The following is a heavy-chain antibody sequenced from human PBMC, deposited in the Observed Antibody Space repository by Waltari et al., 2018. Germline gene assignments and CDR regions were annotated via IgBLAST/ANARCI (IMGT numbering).Heavy chain of an antibody. J-gene: IGHJ4*02. CDR2: IYPAGST. V-gene: IGHV3-66*02. CDR1: AFIVSSPH. Sequence: DVQLVESGGGLVHPGGSLQLSFAASAFIVSSPHMGWAPPAPGKGLDWVSVIYPAGSTYNADSVVGRFTISRDVSQNTLYLQMNNVRPEDTAIYYCATARDEYTASVFFDHWGQGTLVSVSS. CDR3: ATARDEYTASVFFDH. D-gene: IGHD5-18*01.